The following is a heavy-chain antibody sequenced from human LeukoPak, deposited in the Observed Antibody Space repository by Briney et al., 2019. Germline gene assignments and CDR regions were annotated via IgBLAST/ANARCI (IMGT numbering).Heavy chain of an antibody. CDR2: IYSGGSI. CDR1: GFTVSSNY. J-gene: IGHJ6*02. Sequence: GGSLRLSCAASGFTVSSNYMSWVRQAPGKGLEWVSVIYSGGSIYYADSVKGRFTISRDNSKNTLYLQMNSLRAEDTAVYYCAREKNYYYGMDVWGQGTTVTVSS. CDR3: AREKNYYYGMDV. V-gene: IGHV3-53*01.